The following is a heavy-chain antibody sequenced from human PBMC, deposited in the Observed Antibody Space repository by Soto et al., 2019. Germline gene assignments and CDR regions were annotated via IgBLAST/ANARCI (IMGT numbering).Heavy chain of an antibody. J-gene: IGHJ6*02. V-gene: IGHV3-15*07. CDR1: GFTFSNAW. CDR3: TTAHDYIVVDHGYYYYYGMDV. CDR2: IKSKTDGGTT. Sequence: PGGSLRLSCAASGFTFSNAWMNWVRQAPGKGLEWVGRIKSKTDGGTTDYAAPVKGRFTISRDDSKNTLYLQMNSLKTEDTAVYYCTTAHDYIVVDHGYYYYYGMDVWGQGTTVTVSS. D-gene: IGHD2-2*01.